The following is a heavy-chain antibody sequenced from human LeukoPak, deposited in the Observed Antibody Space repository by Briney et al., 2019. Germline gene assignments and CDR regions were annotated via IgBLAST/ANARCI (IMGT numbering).Heavy chain of an antibody. V-gene: IGHV2-70*11. D-gene: IGHD1-1*01. Sequence: SGPTLVNPTQTLTPTCTFSGFSLSTRGMCVNWFRQPPGKALEWLARIDWDDDKYYSTSLKTRLTISKDTSKNQVVLTMTNMDPVDTATYFCARRTRGYHFDDWGQGTLVTVPS. CDR2: IDWDDDK. CDR3: ARRTRGYHFDD. CDR1: GFSLSTRGMC. J-gene: IGHJ4*02.